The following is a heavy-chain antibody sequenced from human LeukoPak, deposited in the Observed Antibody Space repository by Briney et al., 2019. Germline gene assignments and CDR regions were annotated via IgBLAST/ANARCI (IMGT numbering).Heavy chain of an antibody. Sequence: ASVKVSCKASGYTFTSYGIIWVRQAPGQGLEWMGWISGYNDNTKYAQKLQGRVTMTTDTSTSTAYMELSSLRSEDTAVYYCARGLDYWGQGTLVTVSS. V-gene: IGHV1-18*01. CDR3: ARGLDY. CDR1: GYTFTSYG. CDR2: ISGYNDNT. J-gene: IGHJ4*02.